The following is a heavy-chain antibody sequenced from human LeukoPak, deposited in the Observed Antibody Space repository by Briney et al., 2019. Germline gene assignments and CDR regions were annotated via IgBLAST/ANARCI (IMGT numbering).Heavy chain of an antibody. CDR3: AKQERYCRSISCYYDY. J-gene: IGHJ1*01. CDR1: GFTFSSYA. D-gene: IGHD2-2*01. CDR2: ISGSGYNT. Sequence: GGSLRLSCAASGFTFSSYAMSWVRQAPGKGLAWVSIISGSGYNTDYADSVKGRFTISRDNSKNTLYLQMNSLRAEDTAIYYCAKQERYCRSISCYYDYWGQGTLVTVSS. V-gene: IGHV3-23*01.